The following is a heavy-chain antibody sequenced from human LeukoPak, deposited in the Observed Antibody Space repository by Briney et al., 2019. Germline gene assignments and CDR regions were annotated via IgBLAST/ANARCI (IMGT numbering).Heavy chain of an antibody. CDR1: GGSISSYY. V-gene: IGHV4-4*07. CDR3: ARVIWDSGSYHDAFDI. Sequence: SETLSLTCTVSGGSISSYYWSWIRQPAGKGLEWIGRIYTSGSTNYNPSLKSRVTMSVDTSKNQFSLKLSSVTAADTAVYYCARVIWDSGSYHDAFDIWGQGTMVTVSS. CDR2: IYTSGST. J-gene: IGHJ3*02. D-gene: IGHD1-26*01.